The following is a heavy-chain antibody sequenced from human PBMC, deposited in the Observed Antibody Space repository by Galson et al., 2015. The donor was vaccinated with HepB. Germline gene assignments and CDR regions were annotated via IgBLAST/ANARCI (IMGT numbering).Heavy chain of an antibody. J-gene: IGHJ2*01. V-gene: IGHV3-23*01. Sequence: SLRLDCAASAFTFSSPAMSWVRQAPGKGLEWVSAISGSGGSTYYADSVKGRFTISRDNSKNTLYLQMNSLRAEDTAVYYCAKRPGVFYGSGSYYQTGLWYFDLWVRGTLVTVSS. CDR2: ISGSGGST. CDR3: AKRPGVFYGSGSYYQTGLWYFDL. D-gene: IGHD3-10*01. CDR1: AFTFSSPA.